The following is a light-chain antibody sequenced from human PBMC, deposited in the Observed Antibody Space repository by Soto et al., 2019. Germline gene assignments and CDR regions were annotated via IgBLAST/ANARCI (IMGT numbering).Light chain of an antibody. J-gene: IGKJ1*01. CDR1: QSISTY. Sequence: DVQMTQSPSSLSASVVDRFSITCLASQSISTYLSWYQQKPGKAPKVLIYATSTLQSGVPSRFSGSGSGIDFTLTISALQPDDFAIYYCQQSYSSPRTFGQGTKVDIK. CDR3: QQSYSSPRT. V-gene: IGKV1-39*01. CDR2: ATS.